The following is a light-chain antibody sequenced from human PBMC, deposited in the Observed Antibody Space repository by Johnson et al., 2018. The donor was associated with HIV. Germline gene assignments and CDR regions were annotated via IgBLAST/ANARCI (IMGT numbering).Light chain of an antibody. Sequence: QSVLTQPPSVSAAPGQKVTVSCSGSSSNIGNNFVSWYQQVPGTAPKLLIYDTDKRPSGIPDRFSGSKSGTSATLGISGLQTGDEADYYCGTWDNSLSSGGFRSGTMVTGL. CDR2: DTD. CDR1: SSNIGNNF. V-gene: IGLV1-51*01. CDR3: GTWDNSLSSGG. J-gene: IGLJ6*01.